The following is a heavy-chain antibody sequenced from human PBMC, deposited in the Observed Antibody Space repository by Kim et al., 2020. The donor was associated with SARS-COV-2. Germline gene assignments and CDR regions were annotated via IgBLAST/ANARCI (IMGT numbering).Heavy chain of an antibody. J-gene: IGHJ6*02. D-gene: IGHD6-13*01. CDR2: IIPIFGTA. V-gene: IGHV1-69*13. CDR1: GGTFSSYA. CDR3: ARVLGIAGAIGFYGMDV. Sequence: SVKVSCKASGGTFSSYAISWVRQAPGQGLEWMGGIIPIFGTANYAQKFQGRVTITADESTSTAYMELSSLRSEDTAVYYCARVLGIAGAIGFYGMDVWGQGTTVTVSS.